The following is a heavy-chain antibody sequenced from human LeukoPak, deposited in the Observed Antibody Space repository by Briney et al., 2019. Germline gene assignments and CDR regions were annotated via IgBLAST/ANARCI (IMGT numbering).Heavy chain of an antibody. CDR1: GGSFSGYY. V-gene: IGHV4-34*01. Sequence: SGTLSLTCAVYGGSFSGYYWSWIRQPPGKGLEWIGEINHSGSTNYNPSLKSRVTISVDTSKNQFSLKLSSVTAADTAVYYCARRRGGLRFLEWFLYYFDYWGQGTLVTVSS. CDR2: INHSGST. J-gene: IGHJ4*02. CDR3: ARRRGGLRFLEWFLYYFDY. D-gene: IGHD3-3*01.